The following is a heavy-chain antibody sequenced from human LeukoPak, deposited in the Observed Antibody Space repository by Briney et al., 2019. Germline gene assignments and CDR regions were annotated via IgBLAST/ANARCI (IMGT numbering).Heavy chain of an antibody. CDR3: ARDGSVAVPGTLYFDS. Sequence: GGSLRLSCVAFGFTFGSYEMNWVRQAPGKGLEWVAYIGDSGGDIHYADSVKGRFTISRYNADNSLYLQMDSLRAEDTAVYYCARDGSVAVPGTLYFDSWGQGTLVTVSS. CDR1: GFTFGSYE. V-gene: IGHV3-48*03. CDR2: IGDSGGDI. J-gene: IGHJ4*02. D-gene: IGHD6-19*01.